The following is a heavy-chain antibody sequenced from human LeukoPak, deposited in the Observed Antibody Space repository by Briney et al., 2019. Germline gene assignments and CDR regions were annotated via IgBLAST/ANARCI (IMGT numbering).Heavy chain of an antibody. CDR1: GYTFTGYY. CDR2: INPNSGGT. V-gene: IGHV1-2*02. Sequence: GASVKVSCKASGYTFTGYYMHWVRQAPGQGLEWMGWINPNSGGTNYAQKFQGRVTMTRDTSISTAYMELSRLRSDDAAVYYCARDISLPPHYYGSGSSPDYWGQGTLVTVSS. J-gene: IGHJ4*02. D-gene: IGHD3-10*01. CDR3: ARDISLPPHYYGSGSSPDY.